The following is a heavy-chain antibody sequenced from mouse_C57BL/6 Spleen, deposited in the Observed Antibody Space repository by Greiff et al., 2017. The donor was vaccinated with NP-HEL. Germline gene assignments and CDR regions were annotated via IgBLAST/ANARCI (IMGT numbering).Heavy chain of an antibody. CDR3: TTPAQATYYFDY. D-gene: IGHD3-2*02. CDR1: GFNIKDDY. V-gene: IGHV14-4*01. Sequence: VQLQQSGAELVRPGASVKLSCTASGFNIKDDYMHWVKQRPEQGLEWIGWIDPENGDTEYASKFQGKATITADTSSNTAYLQLSSLTSEDTAVNYWTTPAQATYYFDYWGQGTTLTVSS. J-gene: IGHJ2*01. CDR2: IDPENGDT.